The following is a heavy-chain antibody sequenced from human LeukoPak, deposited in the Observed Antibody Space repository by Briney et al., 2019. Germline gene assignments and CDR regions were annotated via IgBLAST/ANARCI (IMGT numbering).Heavy chain of an antibody. CDR3: IPAAMPPGDY. V-gene: IGHV3-74*01. D-gene: IGHD2-2*01. Sequence: GRSLRLSCAASGFTFSSNWMHWVRQAPGKGLVWVSRINEDGSTTNYADSVKGRFTISRDNSKNTLYLQMNSLRAEDTAVYYCIPAAMPPGDYWGQGTLVTVSS. CDR1: GFTFSSNW. CDR2: INEDGSTT. J-gene: IGHJ4*02.